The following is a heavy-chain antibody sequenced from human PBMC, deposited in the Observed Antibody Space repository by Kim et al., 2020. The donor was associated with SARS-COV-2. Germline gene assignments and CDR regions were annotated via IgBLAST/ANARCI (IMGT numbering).Heavy chain of an antibody. V-gene: IGHV1-18*01. CDR2: ISVSSDT. D-gene: IGHD6-6*01. CDR1: GYSLTTYG. Sequence: ASVKVSCKASGYSLTTYGLIWVRQAPGRGLEYMGLISVSSDTFFSDNVRGRLSLTTHTSTNTAHMELRSLRSDDPAVYYCTRRSSSEAFDIWGQGTMVT. J-gene: IGHJ3*02. CDR3: TRRSSSEAFDI.